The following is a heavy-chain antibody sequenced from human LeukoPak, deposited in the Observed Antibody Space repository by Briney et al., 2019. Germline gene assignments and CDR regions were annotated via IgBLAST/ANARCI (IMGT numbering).Heavy chain of an antibody. CDR2: IRLDGTNK. V-gene: IGHV3-30*02. J-gene: IGHJ4*02. CDR1: GFTFSTYG. D-gene: IGHD2-2*01. CDR3: AKGQCNAGTSLLDDYFEY. Sequence: PSGGSLRLSCAASGFTFSTYGMHWVRLAPGKGLEWVAFIRLDGTNKYYADSVKGRFTISRDNSKNTLYLQMSSLRAEDTAVYYSAKGQCNAGTSLLDDYFEYWGQGTLVTVSS.